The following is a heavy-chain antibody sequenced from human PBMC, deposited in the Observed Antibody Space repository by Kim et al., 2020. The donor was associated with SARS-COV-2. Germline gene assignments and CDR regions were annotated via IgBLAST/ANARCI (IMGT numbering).Heavy chain of an antibody. J-gene: IGHJ4*02. D-gene: IGHD6-19*01. V-gene: IGHV4-31*02. CDR3: ARATEQWLVLYY. Sequence: YYNPPLKSRVTISVDTSKNQFSLKLSSVTAADTAVYYCARATEQWLVLYYWGQGTLVTVSS.